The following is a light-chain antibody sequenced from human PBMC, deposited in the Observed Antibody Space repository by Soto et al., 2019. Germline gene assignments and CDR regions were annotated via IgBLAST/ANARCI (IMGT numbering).Light chain of an antibody. J-gene: IGLJ1*01. V-gene: IGLV2-23*03. Sequence: QSVLTQPASVSGSPGQPITISCTGTSSDVGSYNLVSWYQQHPGKAPKLMIYEGSKRPSGVSNRFSGSKSGNTASLTISGLQAEDEADYYCCSYAGSSTFYVFGTGTKVTVL. CDR1: SSDVGSYNL. CDR2: EGS. CDR3: CSYAGSSTFYV.